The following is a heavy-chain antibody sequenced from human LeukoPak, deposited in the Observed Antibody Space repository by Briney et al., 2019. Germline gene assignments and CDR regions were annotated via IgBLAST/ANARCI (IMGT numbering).Heavy chain of an antibody. CDR3: ARESRTTGTTSTD. D-gene: IGHD1-1*01. CDR1: GYTFTGYS. V-gene: IGHV1-2*02. J-gene: IGHJ4*01. Sequence: ASVKVSCKASGYTFTGYSMHWVRQAPGQGLEWMGWINPNSGGTSYAQKFQGRVTMTRDTSISTAYMELSSLKSDDTAVYYCARESRTTGTTSTDWGQGTLVTVSS. CDR2: INPNSGGT.